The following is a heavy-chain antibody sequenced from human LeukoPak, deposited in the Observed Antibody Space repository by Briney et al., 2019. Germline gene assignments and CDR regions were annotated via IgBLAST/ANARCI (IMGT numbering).Heavy chain of an antibody. CDR1: GGSISSSSYY. Sequence: SETLSLTYTVSGGSISSSSYYWGWIRQPPGKGLEWIGSIYYSGSTYYNPSLKSRVTISVDTSKNQFSLKLSSVTAADTAVYYCARDWGSRGAFDIWGQGTMVTVSS. CDR2: IYYSGST. V-gene: IGHV4-39*07. J-gene: IGHJ3*02. CDR3: ARDWGSRGAFDI. D-gene: IGHD6-13*01.